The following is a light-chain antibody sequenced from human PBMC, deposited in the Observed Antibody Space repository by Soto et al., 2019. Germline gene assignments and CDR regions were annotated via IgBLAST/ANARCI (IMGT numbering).Light chain of an antibody. V-gene: IGKV1-5*01. CDR1: QTVVN. J-gene: IGKJ2*01. CDR2: QAS. Sequence: DIQMTQSPSTLSASVGDRVTMTCRASQTVVNLAWYQQKPGKVPKLLIFQASTLETGVPSRFSGSGAGTEFTLSISSLQPDDFATYYCQHYDVYPYTFGQGTKLEIK. CDR3: QHYDVYPYT.